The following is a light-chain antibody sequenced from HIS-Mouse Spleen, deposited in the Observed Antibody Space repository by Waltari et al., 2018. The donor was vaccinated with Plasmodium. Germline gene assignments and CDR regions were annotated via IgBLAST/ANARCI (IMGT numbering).Light chain of an antibody. Sequence: SYELTQPPSVSVSPGQTARITCSGDALPKQYAYWYQQKPGQAPVLVIYKDSERPSGIRGGFSGASSGTTVTLTISGVQAEDEADYYCQSADSSGTYRVFGGGTKLTVL. J-gene: IGLJ2*01. CDR1: ALPKQY. CDR3: QSADSSGTYRV. CDR2: KDS. V-gene: IGLV3-25*03.